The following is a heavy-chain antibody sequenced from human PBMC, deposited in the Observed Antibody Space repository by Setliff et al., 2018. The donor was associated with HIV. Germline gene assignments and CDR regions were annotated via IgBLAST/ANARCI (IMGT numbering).Heavy chain of an antibody. CDR3: ARPRLRGSGAFDI. D-gene: IGHD2-21*01. V-gene: IGHV4-39*01. J-gene: IGHJ3*02. CDR2: IYYSGTT. Sequence: SETLSLTCTVSGDSISSSTFYWGWIRQPPGKGLEWIGSIYYSGTTYYNPSLKSRVAISVDTSKNQFSLKLSSVTAVDTAVYYCARPRLRGSGAFDIWGQGTMVTV. CDR1: GDSISSSTFY.